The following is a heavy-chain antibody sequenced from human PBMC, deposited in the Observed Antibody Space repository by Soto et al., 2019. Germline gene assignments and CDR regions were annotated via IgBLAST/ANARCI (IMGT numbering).Heavy chain of an antibody. CDR1: GGFVSSGNYY. CDR2: MSHSGGT. Sequence: QVQLQQWGAGLLKPSETLSLTCAVYGGFVSSGNYYWSWIRQPPGKGLEWIGEMSHSGGTHFNPSLKSRVTISVDTSKNQFSLKMSSVTAADTALYYCARVERGTATTVVDAFDIWGPGTMVIVSS. J-gene: IGHJ3*02. CDR3: ARVERGTATTVVDAFDI. V-gene: IGHV4-34*01. D-gene: IGHD1-1*01.